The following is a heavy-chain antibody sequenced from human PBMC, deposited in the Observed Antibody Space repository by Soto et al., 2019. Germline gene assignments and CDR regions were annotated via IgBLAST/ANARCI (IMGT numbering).Heavy chain of an antibody. J-gene: IGHJ3*02. CDR3: ARESESGAFDI. CDR2: IYHSGST. CDR1: GGSISSGGYS. V-gene: IGHV4-30-2*01. Sequence: SETLSLTCAVSGGSISSGGYSWSWIRQPPGKGLEWIGYIYHSGSTYYNPSLKSRVAISVDRSKNQFSLKLSSVTAADTAVYYCARESESGAFDIWGQGTMVTVSS.